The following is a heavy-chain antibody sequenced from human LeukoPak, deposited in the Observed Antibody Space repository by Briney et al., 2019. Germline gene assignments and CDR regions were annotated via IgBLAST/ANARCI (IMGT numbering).Heavy chain of an antibody. Sequence: GGSLRLSCAASRFTFSSYGMHWVRQAPGKGLEWVAYIQYDGSNEQYADSVKGRFSISRDSSKNILYLQMNSLRAEDTAVYYCARVTRSPFGWFDPWGQGTLVTVSS. D-gene: IGHD4-17*01. CDR1: RFTFSSYG. CDR2: IQYDGSNE. V-gene: IGHV3-30*02. CDR3: ARVTRSPFGWFDP. J-gene: IGHJ5*02.